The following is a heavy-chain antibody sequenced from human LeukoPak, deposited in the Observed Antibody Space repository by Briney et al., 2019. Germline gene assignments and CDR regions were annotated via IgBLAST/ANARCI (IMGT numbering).Heavy chain of an antibody. J-gene: IGHJ3*02. CDR1: GFTFSGHW. Sequence: GGSLRLSCAASGFTFSGHWMHWVRQVPGKGLVWVSRSKSDGSSTSYADSVKGQFTISRDNAKNTLYLQMNSLRVEDTAVYYCARGMSSGRYAVDIWGQGTMVTVSS. D-gene: IGHD6-19*01. CDR3: ARGMSSGRYAVDI. V-gene: IGHV3-74*01. CDR2: SKSDGSST.